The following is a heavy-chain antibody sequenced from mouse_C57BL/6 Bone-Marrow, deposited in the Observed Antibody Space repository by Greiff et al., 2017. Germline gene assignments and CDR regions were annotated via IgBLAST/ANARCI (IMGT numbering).Heavy chain of an antibody. D-gene: IGHD1-1*01. V-gene: IGHV5-12*01. CDR2: ISNGGGST. CDR1: GFTFSDYY. Sequence: EVKLVESGGGLVQPGGSLKLSCAASGFTFSDYYMYWVRQTPEKRLEWVAYISNGGGSTYYPDTVKGRFTISRDNAKNTLYLQMSRLKSEDTAMYYCARESTTIEDWGQGTLVTVSA. CDR3: ARESTTIED. J-gene: IGHJ3*01.